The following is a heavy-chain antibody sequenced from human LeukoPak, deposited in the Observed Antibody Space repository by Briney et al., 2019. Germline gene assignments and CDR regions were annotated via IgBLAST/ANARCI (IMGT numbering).Heavy chain of an antibody. CDR3: ARDEPTVTTGPPVGS. J-gene: IGHJ4*02. V-gene: IGHV3-21*01. CDR2: SSSSSSYI. Sequence: GGSLRLSCAASGFTFNSYSMNWVRQAPGKGLEWVSSSSSSSSYIYYADSVKGRFTISRDNAKNSLYLQMNGLRAEDTAIYYCARDEPTVTTGPPVGSWGQGNLVTVSS. D-gene: IGHD4-17*01. CDR1: GFTFNSYS.